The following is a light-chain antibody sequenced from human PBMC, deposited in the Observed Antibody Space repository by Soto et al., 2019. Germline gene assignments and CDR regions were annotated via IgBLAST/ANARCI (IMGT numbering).Light chain of an antibody. Sequence: EIVLTQSPGTLSLSPGERATLSSRASKSISSKYLAWYQQKPGQAPRLLIYGASSRATGIPDRFSGSGSGTDFTLTISRLDPEDFAVYYCQKYGGSPITFGQGTRLEI. J-gene: IGKJ5*01. V-gene: IGKV3-20*01. CDR2: GAS. CDR1: KSISSKY. CDR3: QKYGGSPIT.